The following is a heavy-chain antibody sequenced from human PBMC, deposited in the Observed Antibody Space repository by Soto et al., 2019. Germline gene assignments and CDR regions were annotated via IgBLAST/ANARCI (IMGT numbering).Heavy chain of an antibody. D-gene: IGHD3-3*01. Sequence: SETLSLTCAVYGGSFSGYYWSWIRQPPGKGLEWIGEINHSGSTNYNPSLKSRVTISVDTSKNQFSLKLSSVTAADTALYYCARGTLEWLFPLMFGYMYVWGKGTTVTVSS. CDR1: GGSFSGYY. J-gene: IGHJ6*03. CDR2: INHSGST. V-gene: IGHV4-34*01. CDR3: ARGTLEWLFPLMFGYMYV.